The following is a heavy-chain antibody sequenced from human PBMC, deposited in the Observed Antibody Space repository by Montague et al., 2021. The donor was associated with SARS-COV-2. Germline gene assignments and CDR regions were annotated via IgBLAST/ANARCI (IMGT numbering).Heavy chain of an antibody. CDR3: AREYPEYRLLYGGFRYYYYMDV. D-gene: IGHD2-2*02. Sequence: SLRLSCAASGFTFSSYAMHWVRQAPGKGLEWVAVISYDGSNKYYADSVKGRFTISRDNSKNTLYLQMNSLRAEDTAVYYCAREYPEYRLLYGGFRYYYYMDVWGKGATVTVAS. CDR1: GFTFSSYA. J-gene: IGHJ6*03. V-gene: IGHV3-30*04. CDR2: ISYDGSNK.